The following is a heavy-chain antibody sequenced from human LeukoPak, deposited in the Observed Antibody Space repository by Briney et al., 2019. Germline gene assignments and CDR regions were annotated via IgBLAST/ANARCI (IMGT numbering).Heavy chain of an antibody. J-gene: IGHJ4*02. V-gene: IGHV3-73*01. CDR2: IRSKANSYAT. Sequence: QPGGSLRLSCAASGFTFSGSAMHWVRQASGKGLEWVGRIRSKANSYATAYAASVKGRFTISRDDSKNTAYLQMNSLKTEDTAVYYCARAMIRGVRVVGYWGQGTLVTVSS. D-gene: IGHD3-10*01. CDR1: GFTFSGSA. CDR3: ARAMIRGVRVVGY.